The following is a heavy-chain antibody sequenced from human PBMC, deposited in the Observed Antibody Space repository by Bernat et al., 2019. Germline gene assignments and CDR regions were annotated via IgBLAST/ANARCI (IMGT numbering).Heavy chain of an antibody. CDR3: ARGDSSGWLDDPGGAFDI. J-gene: IGHJ3*02. CDR1: GFTFSSYA. CDR2: ISSNGGST. Sequence: EVQLVESGEGLVQPGGSLRLSCAASGFTFSSYAMHWVRQAPGKGLEYVSAISSNGGSTYYADSVKGRFTISRDNSKNTLYLQMGSLRAEDMAVYYCARGDSSGWLDDPGGAFDIWGQGTMVTVSS. V-gene: IGHV3-64*02. D-gene: IGHD6-19*01.